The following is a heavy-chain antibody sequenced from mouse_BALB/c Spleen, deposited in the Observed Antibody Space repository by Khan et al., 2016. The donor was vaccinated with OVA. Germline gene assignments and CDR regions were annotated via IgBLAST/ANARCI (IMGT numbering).Heavy chain of an antibody. V-gene: IGHV9-3-1*01. CDR2: INTYTGEP. CDR3: ARMKHYWYFDV. J-gene: IGHJ1*01. CDR1: GYTFTNYG. Sequence: QIQLVQSGPELKKPGETVKISCKASGYTFTNYGMNWVKQAPGKGLKWMGWINTYTGEPTYADAFKGRFAFSLETSASTAYLQINNLKNEDTATYFCARMKHYWYFDVWGAGTTVTVSS.